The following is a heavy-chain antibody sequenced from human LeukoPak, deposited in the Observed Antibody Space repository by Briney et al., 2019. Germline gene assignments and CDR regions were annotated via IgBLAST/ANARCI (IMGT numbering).Heavy chain of an antibody. J-gene: IGHJ4*02. D-gene: IGHD5-24*01. Sequence: PSETLSLTCTVSGGSISSGSYYWSWIRQPAGKGLEWIGRIYTSGSTNSNPSLRRRITISVDTSKNQYFQKLSSVTAADTAVYYCAGGVRDGYNPRWGQGTLVTVSS. CDR1: GGSISSGSYY. CDR2: IYTSGST. CDR3: AGGVRDGYNPR. V-gene: IGHV4-61*02.